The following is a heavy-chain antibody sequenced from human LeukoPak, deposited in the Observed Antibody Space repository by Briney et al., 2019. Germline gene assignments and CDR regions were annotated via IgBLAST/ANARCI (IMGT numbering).Heavy chain of an antibody. CDR3: THNRVNTVGDYSMDV. Sequence: ESGPTLVKPTQTLTLTCTFSGFSGSTSGVSVGWIRPPPGKALEWLALLYWDDDKRYSPSLKGRLTITKDTSKNQVVLTVTNMDPGDTAKYYGTHNRVNTVGDYSMDVWGQGTTVTVSS. D-gene: IGHD4-17*01. J-gene: IGHJ6*02. V-gene: IGHV2-5*02. CDR2: LYWDDDK. CDR1: GFSGSTSGVS.